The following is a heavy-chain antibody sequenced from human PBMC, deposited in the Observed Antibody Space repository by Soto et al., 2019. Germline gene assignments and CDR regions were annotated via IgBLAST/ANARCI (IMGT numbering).Heavy chain of an antibody. J-gene: IGHJ6*02. CDR1: GGSFSGYY. D-gene: IGHD3-3*01. V-gene: IGHV4-34*01. CDR3: ARGFLEWLFSYYGMDV. Sequence: PSATLSLTCAVYGGSFSGYYWSWIRQPPGKGLEWIGEINHSGSTNYNPSLKSRVTISVDTSKNQFSLKLSSVTAADTAVYYCARGFLEWLFSYYGMDVWGQGTTVTVSS. CDR2: INHSGST.